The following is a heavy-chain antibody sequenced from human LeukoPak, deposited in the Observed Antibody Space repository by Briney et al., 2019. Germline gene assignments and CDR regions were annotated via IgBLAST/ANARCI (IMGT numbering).Heavy chain of an antibody. CDR3: ARESSGGYDQYFQH. V-gene: IGHV4-59*01. J-gene: IGHJ1*01. Sequence: SSETLSLTCTVSGGSISSYYWSWIRQPPGKGLEWIGYIYYSGSTDYNPSLKSRVTISVDTSNNQFSLKLSSVTAADTAVYYCARESSGGYDQYFQHWGQGTLVTVSS. D-gene: IGHD6-19*01. CDR1: GGSISSYY. CDR2: IYYSGST.